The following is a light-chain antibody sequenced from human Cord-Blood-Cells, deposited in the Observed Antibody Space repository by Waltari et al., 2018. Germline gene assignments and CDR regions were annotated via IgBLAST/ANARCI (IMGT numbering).Light chain of an antibody. J-gene: IGLJ3*02. CDR3: SSYTSSSTWV. V-gene: IGLV2-14*01. CDR1: SSDVGGYNY. CDR2: DVS. Sequence: QSALTQPASVSGSPGQSITISCTGTSSDVGGYNYVSWYQQHPGKAPKLMIYDVSKRPSGVSNRFSSSTSGTTAALTISGLQAEDEADYYCSSYTSSSTWVFGGGTKLTVL.